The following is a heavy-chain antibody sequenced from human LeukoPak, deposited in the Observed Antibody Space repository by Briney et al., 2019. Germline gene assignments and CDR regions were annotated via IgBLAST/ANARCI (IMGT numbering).Heavy chain of an antibody. CDR1: GYSFTSYW. CDR2: IYPGDPDT. J-gene: IGHJ4*02. CDR3: ARLAHKWVVVIETYFDY. Sequence: GESLKISCKGSGYSFTSYWIGWVRQMPGKGLEWMGIIYPGDPDTRYSPSFQGQVTISADKSISTAYLQWSSLKASDTAMYYCARLAHKWVVVIETYFDYWGQGTLVTVSS. V-gene: IGHV5-51*01. D-gene: IGHD3-22*01.